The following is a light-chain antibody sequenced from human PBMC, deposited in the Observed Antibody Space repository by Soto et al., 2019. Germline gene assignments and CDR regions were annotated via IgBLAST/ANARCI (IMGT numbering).Light chain of an antibody. J-gene: IGLJ2*01. CDR3: QSSDSSLSGSV. Sequence: QSVPTQPPSVSGAPGQRVTISCTGSSSNIGAGYDVHWYQQLPGTAPKLLIYGNSNRPSGVPDRFSGSKSGTSASLAITGLQAEDEADDYCQSSDSSLSGSVFGGGTKLTVL. CDR2: GNS. V-gene: IGLV1-40*01. CDR1: SSNIGAGYD.